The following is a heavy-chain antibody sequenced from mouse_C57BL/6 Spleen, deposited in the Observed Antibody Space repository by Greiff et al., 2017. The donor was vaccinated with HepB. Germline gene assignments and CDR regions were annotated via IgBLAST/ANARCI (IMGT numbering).Heavy chain of an antibody. V-gene: IGHV5-17*01. CDR3: AREGENWAFDY. D-gene: IGHD4-1*01. CDR2: ISSGSSTI. J-gene: IGHJ2*01. CDR1: GFTFSDYG. Sequence: DVHLVESGGGLVKPGGSLKLSCAASGFTFSDYGMHWVRQAPEKGLEWVAYISSGSSTIYYADTVKGRFTISRDNAKNTLFLQMTSLRSEDTAMYYCAREGENWAFDYWGQGTTLTVSS.